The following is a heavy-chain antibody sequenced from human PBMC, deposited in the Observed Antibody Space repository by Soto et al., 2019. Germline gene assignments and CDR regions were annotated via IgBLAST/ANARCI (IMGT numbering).Heavy chain of an antibody. Sequence: ASVKVSCKASGYTFTSYAMHWVRQAPGQRLEWMGWINAGNGNTKYSQKFQGRVTITSDTSASTAYMELSSLRSEDTAVYYCASAYYYGSGSYPPFDYWGQGTLVTVSS. V-gene: IGHV1-3*01. CDR2: INAGNGNT. CDR1: GYTFTSYA. D-gene: IGHD3-10*01. CDR3: ASAYYYGSGSYPPFDY. J-gene: IGHJ4*02.